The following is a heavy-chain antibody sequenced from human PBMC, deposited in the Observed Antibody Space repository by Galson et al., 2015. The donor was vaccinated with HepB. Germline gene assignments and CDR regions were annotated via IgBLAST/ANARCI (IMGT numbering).Heavy chain of an antibody. J-gene: IGHJ5*02. V-gene: IGHV4-59*01. D-gene: IGHD3-3*01. CDR2: IYYSGST. CDR3: AASGNDFWSGYFSDTHNWFDP. Sequence: SETLSLTCTVSGGSISSYYWSWIRQPPGKGLEWIGYIYYSGSTNYNPSLKSRVTISVDTSKNQFSLKLSSVTAADTAVYYCAASGNDFWSGYFSDTHNWFDPWGQGTLVTVSS. CDR1: GGSISSYY.